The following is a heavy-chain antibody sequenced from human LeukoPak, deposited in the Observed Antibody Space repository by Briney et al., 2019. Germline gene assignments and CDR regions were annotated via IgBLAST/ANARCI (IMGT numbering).Heavy chain of an antibody. CDR1: GFTFSSYS. J-gene: IGHJ3*02. D-gene: IGHD5-12*01. CDR3: AKAVYSGPI. CDR2: ISGSGGST. V-gene: IGHV3-23*01. Sequence: GGSLRLSCAASGFTFSSYSMNWVRQAPGKGLEWVSAISGSGGSTYYADSVKGRFTISRDNSKNTLYMQMNSLRVEDTAVYYCAKAVYSGPIWGQGTMVTVSS.